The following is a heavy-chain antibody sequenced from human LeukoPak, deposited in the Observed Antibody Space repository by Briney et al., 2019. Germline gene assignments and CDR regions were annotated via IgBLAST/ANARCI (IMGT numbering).Heavy chain of an antibody. V-gene: IGHV1-8*02. J-gene: IGHJ5*02. D-gene: IGHD6-19*01. CDR3: ARDRDSSGVRWFDP. CDR2: MNPNSGNT. Sequence: ASVKVSCKASGYTFTSYDINWVRQATGQGLEWMGYMNPNSGNTGYAQKFQGRVTMTRDTSISTAYMELSRLRSDDTAVYYCARDRDSSGVRWFDPWGQGTLVTVSS. CDR1: GYTFTSYD.